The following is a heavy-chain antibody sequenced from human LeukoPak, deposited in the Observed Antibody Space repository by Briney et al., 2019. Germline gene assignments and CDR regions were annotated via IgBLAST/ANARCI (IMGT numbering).Heavy chain of an antibody. V-gene: IGHV4-59*01. J-gene: IGHJ3*02. Sequence: PSETLSLTCTVSGGSISSYYWSWIRQPPGKGLEWIGYIYYSGSTNYNPSLKSRVTMSVDTSKNQFSLKLSSVTAADTAVYYCARGPDYYDSSGYYGDAFDIWGQGTMVTVSS. D-gene: IGHD3-22*01. CDR3: ARGPDYYDSSGYYGDAFDI. CDR2: IYYSGST. CDR1: GGSISSYY.